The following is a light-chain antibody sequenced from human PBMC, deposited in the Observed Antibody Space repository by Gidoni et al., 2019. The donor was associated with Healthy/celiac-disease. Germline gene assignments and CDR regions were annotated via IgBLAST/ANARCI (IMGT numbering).Light chain of an antibody. V-gene: IGKV3-11*01. CDR2: DAS. CDR1: QSVSSY. CDR3: QQRSNWPLT. Sequence: EIVLTQSPATLSLSPGERATLSCRASQSVSSYLAWYQQKPGQAPRLLIYDASNRATGIPARFSGSGSGTVFALTISSREPEDFAVYYCQQRSNWPLTFSGGTKVEIK. J-gene: IGKJ4*01.